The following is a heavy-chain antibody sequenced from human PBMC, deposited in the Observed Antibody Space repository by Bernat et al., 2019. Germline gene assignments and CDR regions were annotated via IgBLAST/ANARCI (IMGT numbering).Heavy chain of an antibody. CDR2: MSADGRNK. Sequence: QVQLVESGGGVVQPGRSLRLSCAASGFTLSSCGMHWVRQTPGRGLEWVAFMSADGRNKYYADSVKGRFTISSDNSKNMLYLQMDSLRVDDTARYYCAKDRLGYSPFEYWGQGTLVTVST. D-gene: IGHD6-13*01. J-gene: IGHJ4*02. CDR3: AKDRLGYSPFEY. CDR1: GFTLSSCG. V-gene: IGHV3-30*18.